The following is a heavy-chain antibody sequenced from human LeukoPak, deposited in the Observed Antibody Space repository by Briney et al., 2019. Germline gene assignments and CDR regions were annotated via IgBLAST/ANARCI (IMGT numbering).Heavy chain of an antibody. CDR3: ARHPVDGGGIYR. CDR1: GGSISSYY. D-gene: IGHD3-16*01. V-gene: IGHV4-59*01. CDR2: IYYSGST. Sequence: KPSETLSLTCTLSGGSISSYYWNWIRQPPGKGLEWIGHIYYSGSTNYNPSLQSRVTISVDTSKTQFSLKLSSVTAGDTAVYYCARHPVDGGGIYRWGQGILVSVSS. J-gene: IGHJ5*02.